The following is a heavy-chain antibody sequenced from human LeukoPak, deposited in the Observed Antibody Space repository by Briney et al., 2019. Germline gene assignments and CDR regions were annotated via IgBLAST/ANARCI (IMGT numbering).Heavy chain of an antibody. CDR1: GFTFSSYA. V-gene: IGHV3-23*01. D-gene: IGHD3-22*01. J-gene: IGHJ4*02. CDR2: ISGSGGST. CDR3: AKAPRGYYGTGSYFDY. Sequence: GGSLRLSCAASGFTFSSYAMSWVRQAPGKGLDWVSAISGSGGSTYYADSVKGRFTISRDNSKNTLYLQMNSLRAEDTAVYYCAKAPRGYYGTGSYFDYWGQGTLVTVSS.